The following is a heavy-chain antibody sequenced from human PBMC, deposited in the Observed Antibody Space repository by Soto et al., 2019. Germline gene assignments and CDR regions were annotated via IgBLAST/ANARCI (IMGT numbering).Heavy chain of an antibody. V-gene: IGHV3-7*05. Sequence: EVQLVESGGGLVQPGGSLRLSCAASGFTFSSYWMSWVRQAPGKGLEWVANIKQDGSEQYYVDSVKGRFTISRDNAKSSLYLQMNSLRAEDTAVYYCMGLAARPRWGQGTLVTVSS. CDR2: IKQDGSEQ. J-gene: IGHJ4*02. CDR3: MGLAARPR. D-gene: IGHD6-6*01. CDR1: GFTFSSYW.